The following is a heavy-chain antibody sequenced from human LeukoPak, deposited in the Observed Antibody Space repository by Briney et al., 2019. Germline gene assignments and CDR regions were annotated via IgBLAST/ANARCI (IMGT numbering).Heavy chain of an antibody. J-gene: IGHJ6*02. V-gene: IGHV1-2*02. CDR1: GNTFSGYY. D-gene: IGHD2-2*01. Sequence: GASVKVSCKASGNTFSGYYMHWVRQAPGQGLEWMGWINPNSGGTNYAQKFQGRVTMTRDTSISTAYMELSRLRSDDTAVYYCARNGEFVVVPASHYYYYGMDVWGQGTTVTVSS. CDR2: INPNSGGT. CDR3: ARNGEFVVVPASHYYYYGMDV.